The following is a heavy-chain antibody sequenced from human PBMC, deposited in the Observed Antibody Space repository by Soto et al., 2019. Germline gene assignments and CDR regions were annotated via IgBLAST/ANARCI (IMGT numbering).Heavy chain of an antibody. CDR2: INHSGST. CDR3: ARRTKYYYDSSGPRIPDAFDI. D-gene: IGHD3-22*01. Sequence: QVQLQQWGAGLLKPSETLSLTCAVYGGSFSGYYWSWIRQPPGKGLEWMGEINHSGSTNYNPSLKSRVTISVDTSKNQFSLKLSSVTAADTAVYYCARRTKYYYDSSGPRIPDAFDIWGQGTMVTVSS. V-gene: IGHV4-34*01. J-gene: IGHJ3*02. CDR1: GGSFSGYY.